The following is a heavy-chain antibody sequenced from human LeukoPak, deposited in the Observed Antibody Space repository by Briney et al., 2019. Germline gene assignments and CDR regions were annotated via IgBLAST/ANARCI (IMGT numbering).Heavy chain of an antibody. J-gene: IGHJ5*02. CDR2: INHSGST. CDR3: ARHPFQYPFDH. Sequence: SETLSLTCAVYGGSFSGYYWSWIRQPPGKGLEWIGEINHSGSTNYNPSLKSRVSLSLDTSNNQFSLKLSSVTAADTAVYYCARHPFQYPFDHWGQGTVVSVSS. D-gene: IGHD4-4*01. V-gene: IGHV4-34*01. CDR1: GGSFSGYY.